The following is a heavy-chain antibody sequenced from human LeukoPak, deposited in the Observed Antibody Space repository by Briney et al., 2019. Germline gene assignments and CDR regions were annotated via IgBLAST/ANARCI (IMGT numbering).Heavy chain of an antibody. CDR2: ISYDGSNK. V-gene: IGHV3-30-3*01. CDR3: ARGGYYDSNGYYYESYYYYMDV. CDR1: GFTFSSYA. J-gene: IGHJ6*03. D-gene: IGHD3-22*01. Sequence: GRSLRLSCAASGFTFSSYAMHWVRQAPGKGLEWVAVISYDGSNKYYADSVKGRFTISRDNSKNTLYLQMNSLRAEDTAVYYCARGGYYDSNGYYYESYYYYMDVWGKGTTVTVSS.